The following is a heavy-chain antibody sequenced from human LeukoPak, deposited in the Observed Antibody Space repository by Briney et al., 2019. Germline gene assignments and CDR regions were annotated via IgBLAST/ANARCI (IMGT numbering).Heavy chain of an antibody. D-gene: IGHD7-27*01. V-gene: IGHV4-34*01. CDR1: GGSFSGYY. Sequence: SETLSLTCAVYGGSFSGYYWSWIRQPPGKGLEWIGEINHSGSTNYNPSLKSRVTISVDASKNQFSLKLSSVTAADTAVYYCARGGTPTSHSLTAIDYWGQGTLVTVSS. CDR2: INHSGST. CDR3: ARGGTPTSHSLTAIDY. J-gene: IGHJ4*02.